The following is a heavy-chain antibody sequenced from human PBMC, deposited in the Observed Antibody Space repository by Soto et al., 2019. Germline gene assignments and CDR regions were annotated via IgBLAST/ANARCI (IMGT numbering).Heavy chain of an antibody. D-gene: IGHD3-10*01. CDR2: IYYSGST. CDR3: AREGVTDPSFDY. CDR1: GGSISSYY. Sequence: SETLSLTCTVSGGSISSYYWSWIRQPPGKGLEWIGYIYYSGSTNYNPSLKSRVTISVDTSKNQFSLKLSSVTAADTAVYYCAREGVTDPSFDYWGQGTLVTVSS. V-gene: IGHV4-59*01. J-gene: IGHJ4*02.